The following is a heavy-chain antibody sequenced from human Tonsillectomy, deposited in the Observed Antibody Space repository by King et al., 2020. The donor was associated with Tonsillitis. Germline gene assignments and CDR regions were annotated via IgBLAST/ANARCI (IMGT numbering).Heavy chain of an antibody. J-gene: IGHJ4*02. V-gene: IGHV4-59*01. CDR1: GGSISNYY. CDR3: ARDRDGDSSFDY. Sequence: QLQESGPGLVKPSETLALTCTVSGGSISNYYWSWIRQPPGKGLEWIGYVYYSGSTYYNPSLKRRVTISVDTSKNKFSLKMSSVTAADTAVYYCARDRDGDSSFDYSGQGTLFTVSS. D-gene: IGHD4-17*01. CDR2: VYYSGST.